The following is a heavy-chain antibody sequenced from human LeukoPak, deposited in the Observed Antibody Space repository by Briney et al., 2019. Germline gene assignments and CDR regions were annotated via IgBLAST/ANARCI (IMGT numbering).Heavy chain of an antibody. J-gene: IGHJ4*02. CDR3: AKYSDILTGYYQGLYYFDY. D-gene: IGHD3-9*01. CDR2: ISGSGGST. Sequence: GGSLRLSCAASGFTFSSYAMSWVRKAPGKGLEWVSAISGSGGSTYYADSVKGRFTISRDNSKNTLYLQMNSLRAEDTAVYYCAKYSDILTGYYQGLYYFDYWGQGTLVTVSS. V-gene: IGHV3-23*01. CDR1: GFTFSSYA.